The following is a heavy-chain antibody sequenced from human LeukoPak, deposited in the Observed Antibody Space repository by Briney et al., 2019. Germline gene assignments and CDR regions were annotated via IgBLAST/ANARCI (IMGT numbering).Heavy chain of an antibody. Sequence: SETLSLTCAVSGGSIRSSNWWSWVRQPPGKGLEWIGEIYHSGSTNYNPSLKSRVTISVDKSKNQFSLKLSSVTAADTAVYYCAREGYDILTGYYLPDWGQGTLVTVSS. CDR2: IYHSGST. V-gene: IGHV4-4*02. CDR3: AREGYDILTGYYLPD. J-gene: IGHJ4*02. CDR1: GGSIRSSNW. D-gene: IGHD3-9*01.